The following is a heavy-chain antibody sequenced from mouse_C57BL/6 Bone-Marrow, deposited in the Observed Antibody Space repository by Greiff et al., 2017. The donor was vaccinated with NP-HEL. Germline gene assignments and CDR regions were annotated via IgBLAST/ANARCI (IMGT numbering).Heavy chain of an antibody. J-gene: IGHJ2*01. CDR2: IYPGDGDT. Sequence: VKLMESGPELVKPGASVKISCKASGYAFSSSWMNWVKQRPGKGLEWIGRIYPGDGDTNYNGKFKGKATLTADKSSSTAYMQLSSLTSEDSAVYFCARDITTGGDYFDYWGQGTTLTVSS. CDR1: GYAFSSSW. D-gene: IGHD1-2*01. V-gene: IGHV1-82*01. CDR3: ARDITTGGDYFDY.